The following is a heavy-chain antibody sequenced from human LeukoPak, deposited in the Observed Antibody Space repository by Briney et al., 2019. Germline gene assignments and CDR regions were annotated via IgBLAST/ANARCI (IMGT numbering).Heavy chain of an antibody. CDR1: GGSISSYY. J-gene: IGHJ6*03. CDR2: IYTSGNT. D-gene: IGHD3-3*01. V-gene: IGHV4-4*07. Sequence: SETLSLTCTVSGGSISSYYWSWIRQPAGKGLEWIGRIYTSGNTNYNPSLKSRVTMSVDTSKNQFSLKLSSVTAADTAVYYCARDRLGTIFGASYYMDVWGKGTTVTVSS. CDR3: ARDRLGTIFGASYYMDV.